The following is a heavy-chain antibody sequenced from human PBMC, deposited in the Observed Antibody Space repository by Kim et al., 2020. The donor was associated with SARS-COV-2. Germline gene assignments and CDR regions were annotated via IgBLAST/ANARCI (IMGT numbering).Heavy chain of an antibody. CDR1: GFSFNTYT. CDR2: ITVSSTHM. J-gene: IGHJ4*02. D-gene: IGHD3-10*01. Sequence: GGSLRLSCAASGFSFNTYTMDWVRQAPGKGLEWVSSITVSSTHMYYADSVKGRFTISRDTATNSVYLHMYSLRVDDTAVYYCASGWFGQVGDYWGQGT. CDR3: ASGWFGQVGDY. V-gene: IGHV3-21*01.